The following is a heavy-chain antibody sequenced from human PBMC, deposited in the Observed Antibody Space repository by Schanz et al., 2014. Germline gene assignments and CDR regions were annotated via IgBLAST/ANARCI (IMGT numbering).Heavy chain of an antibody. V-gene: IGHV1-18*01. J-gene: IGHJ3*01. CDR1: GYSFTDYA. Sequence: QVQLVQSGSEVKKPGDSVKVSCETSGYSFTDYAIHWVRQAPGQGLEWMGWISGYNGDTNYAPKFQDRVTMTTDTSTGITSLELRNLKSDDTAVYYCARETTIITGGAFDVWGQGTMVTVSS. D-gene: IGHD3-9*01. CDR3: ARETTIITGGAFDV. CDR2: ISGYNGDT.